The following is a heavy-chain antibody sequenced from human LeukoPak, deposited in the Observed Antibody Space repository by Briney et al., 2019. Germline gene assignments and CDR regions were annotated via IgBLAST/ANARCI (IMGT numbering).Heavy chain of an antibody. Sequence: SQTLSLTCAISGDSVSTKTAAWNWIRQSPSRGLEWLGRTYYRSKWHYDYPASVKGRTTISPDTSKNQFSLQLSSVTPEDTAVYYCARDPDGSGWFGLDYWGLGILVTVSS. CDR2: TYYRSKWHY. D-gene: IGHD6-19*01. CDR1: GDSVSTKTAA. J-gene: IGHJ4*02. CDR3: ARDPDGSGWFGLDY. V-gene: IGHV6-1*01.